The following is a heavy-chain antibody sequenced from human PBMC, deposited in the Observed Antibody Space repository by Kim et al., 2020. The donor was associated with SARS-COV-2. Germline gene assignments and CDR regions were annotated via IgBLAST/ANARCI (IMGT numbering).Heavy chain of an antibody. J-gene: IGHJ3*02. CDR2: IYYSGST. Sequence: SETLSLTCTVSGGSISSYYWSWIRQPPGKGLEWIGYIYYSGSTNYNPSLKSRVTISVDTSKNQSSLKLSSVTAADTAVYYCAAREQSAIFGVVIAPGAFDIWGQGTMVTVSS. CDR3: AAREQSAIFGVVIAPGAFDI. D-gene: IGHD3-3*01. CDR1: GGSISSYY. V-gene: IGHV4-59*01.